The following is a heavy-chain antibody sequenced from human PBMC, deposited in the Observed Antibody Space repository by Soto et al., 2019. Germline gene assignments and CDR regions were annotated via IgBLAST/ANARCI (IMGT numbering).Heavy chain of an antibody. D-gene: IGHD2-8*01. CDR2: ISAYNGNT. CDR1: GYTFTSFG. V-gene: IGHV1-18*01. CDR3: ARDRSMYYGMDV. J-gene: IGHJ6*02. Sequence: QVQLVQSGGEVKKPGASVKVSCKATGYTFTSFGISWVRQAPGRGLEWMGWISAYNGNTKYAKKLQGRVTMTTDTSTSTAYRELRSLTSDDTAVYYCARDRSMYYGMDVWGQGTTITVSS.